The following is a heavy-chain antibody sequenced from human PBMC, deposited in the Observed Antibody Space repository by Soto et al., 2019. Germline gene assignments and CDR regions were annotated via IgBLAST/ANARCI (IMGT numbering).Heavy chain of an antibody. CDR3: ARVLRTGAFDI. J-gene: IGHJ3*02. CDR1: GYTFTSYA. V-gene: IGHV1-3*01. CDR2: INAGNGNT. Sequence: QVQLVQSGAEVKKPGASVKVSCKASGYTFTSYAMHWVRQAPGQRLEWMGWINAGNGNTKYSQKFQGRVTITRDTAASTAYMELSSLRSEDTAVYYCARVLRTGAFDIWGQGTMVTVSS.